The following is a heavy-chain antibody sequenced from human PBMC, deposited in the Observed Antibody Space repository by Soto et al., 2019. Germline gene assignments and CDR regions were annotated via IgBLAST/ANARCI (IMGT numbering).Heavy chain of an antibody. CDR1: GFTFATYT. J-gene: IGHJ5*02. CDR3: AKDRSVDTRDWFDP. Sequence: GGSLRLSCAASGFTFATYTMNWVRQAPGKGLEWVSGISGSGGSTYYTDSVKGRFTISRDNSKNTLYLQMNSLRADDTAVYYCAKDRSVDTRDWFDPWGQGTLVTVSS. D-gene: IGHD5-18*01. CDR2: ISGSGGST. V-gene: IGHV3-23*01.